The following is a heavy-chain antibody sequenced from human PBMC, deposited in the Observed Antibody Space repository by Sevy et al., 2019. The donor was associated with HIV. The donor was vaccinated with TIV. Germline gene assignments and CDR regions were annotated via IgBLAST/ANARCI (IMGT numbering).Heavy chain of an antibody. CDR2: VSWNSRNI. J-gene: IGHJ6*02. CDR1: GFPFNDHA. Sequence: GGSLRLSCAASGFPFNDHAMHWVRQVPGKGLEWVSGVSWNSRNIGYADPVKGRFTISTDNANHFLYLEMNSLRPEDPAFYYCAKDINRGCDGINCYPYYYYFYGLDVWGQGTTVTVSS. V-gene: IGHV3-9*01. D-gene: IGHD2-21*01. CDR3: AKDINRGCDGINCYPYYYYFYGLDV.